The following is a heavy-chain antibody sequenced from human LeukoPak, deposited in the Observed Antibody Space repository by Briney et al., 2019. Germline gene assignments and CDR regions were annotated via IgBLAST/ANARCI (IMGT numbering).Heavy chain of an antibody. CDR3: PRGIIALQRPSNSFHP. CDR2: ISSSSSTI. V-gene: IGHV3-48*01. CDR1: GFTXSSYS. D-gene: IGHD6-13*01. J-gene: IGHJ5*02. Sequence: GGSLILSWAASGFTXSSYSMNWVRQAPGKGLEGVSYISSSSSTIYYADSVKGRFTISRHNAHNSLYLQINTLTADDTPVYYCPRGIIALQRPSNSFHPSGQGTLLTLSS.